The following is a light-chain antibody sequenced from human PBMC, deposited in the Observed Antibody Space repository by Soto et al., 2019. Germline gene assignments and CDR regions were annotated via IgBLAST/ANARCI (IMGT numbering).Light chain of an antibody. CDR2: ENN. J-gene: IGLJ1*01. CDR1: SSNIGNNY. V-gene: IGLV1-51*02. Sequence: QSVLTQPPSVSAAPGQKVTISCSGSSSNIGNNYVSWYQQLPGTAPKLLIYENNKRPSGIPDRFSGSKSGTSATLGITGLQPGDKAVFNGEPGNSTLVPIVFERGPRPPP. CDR3: EPGNSTLVPIV.